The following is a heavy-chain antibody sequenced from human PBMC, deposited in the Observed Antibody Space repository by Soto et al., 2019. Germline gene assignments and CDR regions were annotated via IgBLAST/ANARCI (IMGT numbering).Heavy chain of an antibody. CDR1: GLSYTTCA. J-gene: IGHJ4*02. V-gene: IGHV1-3*01. D-gene: IGHD5-12*01. Sequence: VQLVQSGAEVKKPGASVRISGTASGLSYTTCAIHWVRQAPGQGLEWMAWINAGNGDTRYSQRFQGRVTLTRDTSATTTYMYLSSLRSEDTSIYYCARAISGYVTWGQGTLVTVSS. CDR3: ARAISGYVT. CDR2: INAGNGDT.